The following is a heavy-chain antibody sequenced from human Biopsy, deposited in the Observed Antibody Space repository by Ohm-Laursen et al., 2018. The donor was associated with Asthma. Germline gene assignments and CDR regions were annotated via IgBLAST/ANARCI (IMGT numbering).Heavy chain of an antibody. Sequence: SLRLSCAATGFSFNSYGMHWVRQAPGKGLEWVAVMSFDGRQTYYADSVKGRFTISRDNSKNTLYLQMNSLRAEDTAVYYCTKERYYDFWSGYPIWGQGTMVTVSS. CDR3: TKERYYDFWSGYPI. V-gene: IGHV3-30*18. CDR1: GFSFNSYG. D-gene: IGHD3-3*01. CDR2: MSFDGRQT. J-gene: IGHJ3*02.